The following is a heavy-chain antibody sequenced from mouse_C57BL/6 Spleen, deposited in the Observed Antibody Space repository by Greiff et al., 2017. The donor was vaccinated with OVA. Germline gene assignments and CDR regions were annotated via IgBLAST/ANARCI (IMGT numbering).Heavy chain of an antibody. D-gene: IGHD2-4*01. CDR1: GYTFTSYW. CDR2: IDPSDSYT. Sequence: VQLQQPGAELVMPGASVKLSCKASGYTFTSYWMHWVKQRPGQGLEWIGEIDPSDSYTNYNQKFKGKSTLTVDKSSSTAYMQLSSLTSEDSAVYYCARGLRQAAWFAYWGQGTLVTVSA. V-gene: IGHV1-69*01. CDR3: ARGLRQAAWFAY. J-gene: IGHJ3*01.